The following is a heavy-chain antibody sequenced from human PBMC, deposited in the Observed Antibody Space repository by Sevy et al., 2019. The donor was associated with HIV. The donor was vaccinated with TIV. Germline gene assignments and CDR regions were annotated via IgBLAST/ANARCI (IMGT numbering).Heavy chain of an antibody. Sequence: GGSLRLSCAASGFTFSSYSMNWVRQAPGKGLEWVSSISSSSSYIYYADSVKCRFTISRDNAKNSLYLQMNSLRAEDTAVYYCARDAALSNYYYSSGYPNAFDIWGQVTMVTVSS. CDR1: GFTFSSYS. V-gene: IGHV3-21*01. CDR3: ARDAALSNYYYSSGYPNAFDI. J-gene: IGHJ3*02. CDR2: ISSSSSYI. D-gene: IGHD3-22*01.